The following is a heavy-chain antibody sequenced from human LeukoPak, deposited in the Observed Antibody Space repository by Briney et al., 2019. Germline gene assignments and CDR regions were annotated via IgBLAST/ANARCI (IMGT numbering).Heavy chain of an antibody. CDR2: ISAYNGNT. Sequence: ASVKVSCKASGYAFTSYGISWVRQAPGQGLEWMGWISAYNGNTNYAQKLQGRVTMTADTSTSTAYMELRSLRSDDTAVYYCARARDGYNYDYWGQGTLVTVSS. D-gene: IGHD5-24*01. CDR3: ARARDGYNYDY. CDR1: GYAFTSYG. V-gene: IGHV1-18*01. J-gene: IGHJ4*02.